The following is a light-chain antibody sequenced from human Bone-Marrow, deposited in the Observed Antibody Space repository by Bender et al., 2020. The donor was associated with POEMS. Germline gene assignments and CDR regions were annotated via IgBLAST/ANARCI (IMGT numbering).Light chain of an antibody. J-gene: IGLJ3*02. CDR1: ALTKEY. CDR2: KDS. Sequence: SYELTQPPSVSVSPGQTARITCSGDALTKEYSYWYQQKSGQAPILLIYKDSERPSGISERFSGSSSGTTVTLTISGVQAEDETDYYCQSTDSSDTDWVFGGGTKLTV. V-gene: IGLV3-25*02. CDR3: QSTDSSDTDWV.